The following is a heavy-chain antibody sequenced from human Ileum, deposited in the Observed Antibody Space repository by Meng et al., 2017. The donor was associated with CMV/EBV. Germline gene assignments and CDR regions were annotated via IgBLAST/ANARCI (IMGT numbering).Heavy chain of an antibody. CDR3: ARDDSTGYYYFDS. J-gene: IGHJ4*02. V-gene: IGHV3-7*01. D-gene: IGHD3-22*01. CDR1: GFTFSTYW. CDR2: IKQDGSEK. Sequence: GESLKISCAASGFTFSTYWMSWVRQAPGKGLEWVANIKQDGSEKYYVDSVKGRFTISRDNAKNSLYLQMNSLRAEDTAVYYCARDDSTGYYYFDSWGQGALVTVPQ.